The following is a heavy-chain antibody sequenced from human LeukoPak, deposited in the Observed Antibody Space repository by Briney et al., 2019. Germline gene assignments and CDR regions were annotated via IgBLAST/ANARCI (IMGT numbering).Heavy chain of an antibody. CDR2: ITSSSRFI. V-gene: IGHV3-21*04. J-gene: IGHJ4*02. CDR3: AKDWHRVISVLDY. D-gene: IGHD3-16*02. Sequence: GGSLRLSCAASGFIFSTYSMNWVRQAPGKGLEWVSSITSSSRFIYYADSVKGRFTISRDNSKNTLYLQMNSLRAEDTAVYYCAKDWHRVISVLDYWGQGTLVTISS. CDR1: GFIFSTYS.